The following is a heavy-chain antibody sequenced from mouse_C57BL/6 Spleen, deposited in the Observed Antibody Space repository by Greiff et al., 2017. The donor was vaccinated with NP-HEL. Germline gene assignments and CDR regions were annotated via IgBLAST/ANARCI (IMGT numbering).Heavy chain of an antibody. V-gene: IGHV14-4*01. CDR3: TTWLRAMDY. D-gene: IGHD1-1*01. Sequence: VQLQQSGAELVRPGASVKLSCTASGFNIKDDYMHWVKQRPEQGLEWIGWIDPENGDTEYASKFQGKATITADTSSNTAYLQLSSLTSEDTAVYYCTTWLRAMDYWGQGTSVTVAT. CDR2: IDPENGDT. CDR1: GFNIKDDY. J-gene: IGHJ4*01.